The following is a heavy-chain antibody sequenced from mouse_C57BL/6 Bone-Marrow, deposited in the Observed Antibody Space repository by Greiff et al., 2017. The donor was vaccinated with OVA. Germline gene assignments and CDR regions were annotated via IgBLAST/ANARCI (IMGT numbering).Heavy chain of an antibody. Sequence: EVNLVESGGGLVKPGGSLKLSCAASGFTFSDYGMHWVRQAPEKGLEWVAYISSGSSTIYYADTVKGRFTISRDNAKNTLFLQMTSLRSEDTAMYYCARDYYYAMDYCGQGTSVTVSS. V-gene: IGHV5-17*01. CDR1: GFTFSDYG. CDR3: ARDYYYAMDY. J-gene: IGHJ4*01. CDR2: ISSGSSTI.